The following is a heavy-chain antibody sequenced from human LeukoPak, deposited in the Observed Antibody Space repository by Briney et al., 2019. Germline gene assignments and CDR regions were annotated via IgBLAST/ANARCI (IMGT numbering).Heavy chain of an antibody. D-gene: IGHD3/OR15-3a*01. CDR3: MDLGHGD. CDR2: IGEGGSDK. Sequence: GGSLTLSCAPAGLTFTNFWMTWVRQLAGKGLARVALIGEGGSDKYCVDSVSGPFMNSRDNGKNSLDLQLSTLRVEDTAVYYCMDLGHGDWGQGTLVTVSS. J-gene: IGHJ4*02. CDR1: GLTFTNFW. V-gene: IGHV3-7*01.